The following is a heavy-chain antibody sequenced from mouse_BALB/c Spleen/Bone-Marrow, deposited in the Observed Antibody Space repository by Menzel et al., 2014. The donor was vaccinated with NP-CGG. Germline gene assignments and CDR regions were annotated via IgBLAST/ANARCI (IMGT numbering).Heavy chain of an antibody. D-gene: IGHD1-1*01. CDR1: GFDFGRYW. Sequence: EVKLVESGGGLVQPGGSLNLACVASGFDFGRYWMSWARQAPGKGLEWIGEINPGSSTINYSPSLKDKFIISRDNAKNTLYLQMSKVRSEDTALYYCARLGYYDYHDNWGQGTTLTVSS. V-gene: IGHV4-2*02. CDR2: INPGSSTI. CDR3: ARLGYYDYHDN. J-gene: IGHJ2*01.